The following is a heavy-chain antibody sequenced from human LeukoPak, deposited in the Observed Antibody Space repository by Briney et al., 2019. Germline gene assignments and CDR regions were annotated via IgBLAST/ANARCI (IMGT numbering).Heavy chain of an antibody. Sequence: RSETLSLTCTVSGGSISSGGYYWSWIRQHPGKGLEWIGYIYYSGSTYYNPSLKSRVTISVDTSKNQFSLKLSSVTAADTAVYYCARDLAVAGTFDYWGQGTLVTVSS. CDR1: GGSISSGGYY. CDR2: IYYSGST. J-gene: IGHJ4*02. CDR3: ARDLAVAGTFDY. D-gene: IGHD6-19*01. V-gene: IGHV4-31*03.